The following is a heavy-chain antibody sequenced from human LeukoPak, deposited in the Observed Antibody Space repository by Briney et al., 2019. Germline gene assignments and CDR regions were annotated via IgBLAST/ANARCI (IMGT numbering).Heavy chain of an antibody. D-gene: IGHD6-13*01. J-gene: IGHJ4*02. CDR2: INTNTGNP. CDR1: GYTFTSYA. CDR3: ARDFWIAAAGTGPYFDY. Sequence: ASVKVSCKASGYTFTSYAMNWVRQAPGQGLEWMGWINTNTGNPTYAQGFTGRFVFSLDTSVSTAYLQISSLKAEDTAVYYCARDFWIAAAGTGPYFDYWGQGTLVTVSS. V-gene: IGHV7-4-1*02.